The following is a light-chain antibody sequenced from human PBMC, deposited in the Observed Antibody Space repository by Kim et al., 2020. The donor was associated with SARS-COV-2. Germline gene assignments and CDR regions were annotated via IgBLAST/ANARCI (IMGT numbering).Light chain of an antibody. J-gene: IGLJ3*02. CDR1: ELPKKF. CDR2: EDT. CDR3: YSTDASGNHRV. Sequence: SPGPTARITCSGDELPKKFAYWYQQKSGQAPVLVIYEDTKRPSGIPERFSGSSSGTMATLTISGAQVEDDADYYCYSTDASGNHRVFGGGTQLTVL. V-gene: IGLV3-10*01.